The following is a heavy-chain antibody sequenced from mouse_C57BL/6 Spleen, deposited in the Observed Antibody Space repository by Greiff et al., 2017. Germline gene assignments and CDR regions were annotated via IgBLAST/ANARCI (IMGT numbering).Heavy chain of an antibody. D-gene: IGHD1-1*01. CDR3: ARREDYYGSSWFAY. Sequence: VKLMESGAELARPGASVKLSCKASGYTFTSYGISWVKQRTGQGLEWIGEIYPRSGNTYYNEKFKGKATLTADKSSSTAYMELRSLTAEDSAVYFCARREDYYGSSWFAYWGQGTLVTVSA. CDR1: GYTFTSYG. J-gene: IGHJ3*01. V-gene: IGHV1-81*01. CDR2: IYPRSGNT.